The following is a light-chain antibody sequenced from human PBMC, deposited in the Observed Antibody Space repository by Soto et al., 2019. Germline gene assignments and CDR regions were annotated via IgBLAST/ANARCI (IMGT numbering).Light chain of an antibody. CDR2: EVT. Sequence: QSALTQPPSASGSPGQSITISCSGTSSDLGGYNYVSWYQQYPGKAPKLMIYEVTKRPSGVPDRFSGSKSGDTASLTVSGLQPEDEADYYCSSYAGTNDPFVFGTGTKVTVL. CDR1: SSDLGGYNY. CDR3: SSYAGTNDPFV. V-gene: IGLV2-8*01. J-gene: IGLJ1*01.